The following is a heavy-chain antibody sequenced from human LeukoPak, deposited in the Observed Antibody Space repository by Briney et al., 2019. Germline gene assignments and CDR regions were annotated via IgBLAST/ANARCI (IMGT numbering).Heavy chain of an antibody. CDR2: ISYDGSNK. J-gene: IGHJ3*02. CDR3: AKDVGIVVVVAATVDAFDI. Sequence: RGSLRLSCAASGFTFSSYGMHWVRQAPGKGLEWVAVISYDGSNKYYADSVKGRFTISRDNSKNTLYLQMNSLRAEDTAVYYCAKDVGIVVVVAATVDAFDIWGQGTMVTVSS. V-gene: IGHV3-30*18. CDR1: GFTFSSYG. D-gene: IGHD2-15*01.